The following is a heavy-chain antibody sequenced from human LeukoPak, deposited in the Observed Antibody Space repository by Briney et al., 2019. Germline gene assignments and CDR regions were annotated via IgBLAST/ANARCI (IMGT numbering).Heavy chain of an antibody. D-gene: IGHD3-22*01. CDR3: ARVSKTYYYDSSGYYVQFPFDY. CDR2: INPNSGGT. Sequence: ASVKVSCKASGYTFTGYYMHWVGQAPGQGLEWMGWINPNSGGTNYAQKFQGRVTMTRDTSISTAYMELSRLRSDDTAVYYCARVSKTYYYDSSGYYVQFPFDYWGQGTLVTVSS. J-gene: IGHJ4*02. CDR1: GYTFTGYY. V-gene: IGHV1-2*02.